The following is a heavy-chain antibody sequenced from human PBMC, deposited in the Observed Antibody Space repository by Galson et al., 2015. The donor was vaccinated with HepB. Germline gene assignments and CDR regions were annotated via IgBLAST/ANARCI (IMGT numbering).Heavy chain of an antibody. CDR1: GFTFSSYG. Sequence: SLRLSCAASGFTFSSYGMHWVRQAPGKGLEWVAVISYDGSNKYYADSVKGRFTISRDNSKNTLYLQMNSLRAEDTAVYYCAKAGGDDTAMGYFDYWGQGTLVTVSS. CDR3: AKAGGDDTAMGYFDY. V-gene: IGHV3-30*18. D-gene: IGHD5-18*01. J-gene: IGHJ4*02. CDR2: ISYDGSNK.